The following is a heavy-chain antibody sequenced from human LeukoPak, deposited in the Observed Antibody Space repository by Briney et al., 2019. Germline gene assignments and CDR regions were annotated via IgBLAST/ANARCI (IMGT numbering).Heavy chain of an antibody. D-gene: IGHD5-18*01. V-gene: IGHV3-23*01. Sequence: GGSLRLSCAASGFTFSSYAMSWVRRAQGKGLEGVSAISGSGGSTYYADSVKGRFTISRDNSKNTLYLQMNSLRAEDTAVYYCAKFSAQLWLPDYWGQGTLVTVSS. CDR2: ISGSGGST. J-gene: IGHJ4*02. CDR1: GFTFSSYA. CDR3: AKFSAQLWLPDY.